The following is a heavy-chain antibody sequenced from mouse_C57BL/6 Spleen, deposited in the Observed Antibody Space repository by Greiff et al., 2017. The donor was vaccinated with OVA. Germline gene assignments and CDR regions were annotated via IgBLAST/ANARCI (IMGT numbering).Heavy chain of an antibody. V-gene: IGHV1-50*01. Sequence: VQLQQSGAELVKPGASVKLSCKASGYTFTSYWMQWVKQRPGQGLEWIGEIDPSDSYTNYNPKFKGKATLTVDTASSTAYLQLSSLTSEDSAVSYCARDYLRAMDYWGQGTSVTVSA. CDR1: GYTFTSYW. J-gene: IGHJ4*01. CDR2: IDPSDSYT. D-gene: IGHD2-4*01. CDR3: ARDYLRAMDY.